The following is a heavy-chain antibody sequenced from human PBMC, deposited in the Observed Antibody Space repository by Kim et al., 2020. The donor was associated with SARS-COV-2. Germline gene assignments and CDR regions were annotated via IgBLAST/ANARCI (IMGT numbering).Heavy chain of an antibody. CDR2: INPNSGGT. CDR1: GYTFTGYY. CDR3: ARGIVVVPAAIPRHNWFDP. D-gene: IGHD2-2*01. V-gene: IGHV1-2*02. J-gene: IGHJ5*02. Sequence: ASVKVSCKASGYTFTGYYMHWVRQAPGQGLEWMGWINPNSGGTNYAQKFQGRVTMTRDTSISTAYMELSRLRSDDTAVYYCARGIVVVPAAIPRHNWFDPWGQGTLVTVSS.